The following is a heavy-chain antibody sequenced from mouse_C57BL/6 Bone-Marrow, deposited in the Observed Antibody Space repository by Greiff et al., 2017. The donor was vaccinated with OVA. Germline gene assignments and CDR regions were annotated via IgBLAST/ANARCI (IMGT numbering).Heavy chain of an antibody. D-gene: IGHD1-1*01. CDR1: GYTFTSYD. V-gene: IGHV1-85*01. J-gene: IGHJ3*01. Sequence: QVQLQQPGAELVKPGASVKLSCKASGYTFTSYDINWVKQRPGQGLEWIGWIYPRDGSTKYNEKFKGKATLTVDTSSSTAYMELHSLTSEDSAVYFCARMTDYYGSSPFAYWGQGTLVTVSA. CDR3: ARMTDYYGSSPFAY. CDR2: IYPRDGST.